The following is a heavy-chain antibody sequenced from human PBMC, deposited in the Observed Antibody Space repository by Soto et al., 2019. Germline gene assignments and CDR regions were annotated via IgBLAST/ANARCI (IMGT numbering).Heavy chain of an antibody. D-gene: IGHD3-22*01. CDR3: ARGPYYYDSSGYWDY. CDR2: IYYRGSA. J-gene: IGHJ4*02. V-gene: IGHV4-59*01. CDR1: GGSITRYY. Sequence: PSETLSLTCTVSGGSITRYYWSWIRQSPGKGLEWIGYIYYRGSANNNPSLKSRVTISIDTSKNQFSLKLTSVTAADTAVYYCARGPYYYDSSGYWDYWGQGTLVTVSS.